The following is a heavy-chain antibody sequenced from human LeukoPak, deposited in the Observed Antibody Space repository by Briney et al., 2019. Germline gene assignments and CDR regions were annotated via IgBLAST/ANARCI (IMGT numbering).Heavy chain of an antibody. D-gene: IGHD3-16*02. CDR3: ARAGYTISSYRFDY. CDR1: GGSINSYW. J-gene: IGHJ4*02. CDR2: IYTTGRT. Sequence: SETLSLICSVSGGSINSYWWSWIRQPAGKGLEFIGRIYTTGRTNYNPSLKSRVSMSVDTSKNKFSLELRSVTAADTAVYFCARAGYTISSYRFDYWGPGYLVAVSP. V-gene: IGHV4-4*07.